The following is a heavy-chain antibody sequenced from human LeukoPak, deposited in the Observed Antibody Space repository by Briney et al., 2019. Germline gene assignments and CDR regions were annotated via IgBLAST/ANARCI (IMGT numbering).Heavy chain of an antibody. D-gene: IGHD4-17*01. CDR3: TKDPNGDYVGAFDP. CDR1: GFTFSSYA. CDR2: LRGNGDT. Sequence: GGSLTLSCAASGFTFSSYAMSWVREAPARGLEWVSSLRGNGDTFYAESVKGRFTLSRDESRNTVYLQLNKLRAEDTAVYYCTKDPNGDYVGAFDPWGQGTLVTVSS. J-gene: IGHJ5*02. V-gene: IGHV3-23*01.